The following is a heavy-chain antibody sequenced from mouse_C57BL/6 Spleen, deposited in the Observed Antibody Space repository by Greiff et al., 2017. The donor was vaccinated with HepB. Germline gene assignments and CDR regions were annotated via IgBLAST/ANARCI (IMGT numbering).Heavy chain of an antibody. V-gene: IGHV5-4*01. CDR2: ISDGGSYT. CDR1: GFTFSSYA. CDR3: ARDAWQGYFDV. Sequence: VHLVESGGGLVKPGGSLKLSCAASGFTFSSYAMSWVRQTPEKRLEWVATISDGGSYTYYPDNVKGRFTISRDNAKNNLYLQMSHLKSEDTAMYYCARDAWQGYFDVWGTGTTVTVSS. J-gene: IGHJ1*03.